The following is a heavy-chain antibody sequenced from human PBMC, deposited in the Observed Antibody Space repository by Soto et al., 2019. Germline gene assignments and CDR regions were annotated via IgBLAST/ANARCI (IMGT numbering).Heavy chain of an antibody. J-gene: IGHJ4*02. Sequence: PGGSLRLSCAASGFTFSNAWMNWVRQAPGKGLEWVGRIKSKTDGGTTDYAAPVKGRFTISRDDSKNTLYLQMNSLKTEDTAVYYCTSNQQKGTYHDFWSGYYIWGQGTLVTVSS. V-gene: IGHV3-15*07. D-gene: IGHD3-3*01. CDR3: TSNQQKGTYHDFWSGYYI. CDR2: IKSKTDGGTT. CDR1: GFTFSNAW.